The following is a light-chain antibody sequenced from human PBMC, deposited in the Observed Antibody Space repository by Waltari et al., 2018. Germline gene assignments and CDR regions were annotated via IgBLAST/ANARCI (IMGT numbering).Light chain of an antibody. V-gene: IGKV4-1*01. J-gene: IGKJ3*01. CDR3: LQIKDSPFT. CDR2: QSS. Sequence: DIVLAQSPASLAVSLGQRATITCSASESVDFFGTQLIQWFQQHPGQPPKLMISQSSNRNTGVPARFSGSGAGTDFTLTISPVEADDVADYYCLQIKDSPFTFGPGTKLDIK. CDR1: ESVDFFGTQL.